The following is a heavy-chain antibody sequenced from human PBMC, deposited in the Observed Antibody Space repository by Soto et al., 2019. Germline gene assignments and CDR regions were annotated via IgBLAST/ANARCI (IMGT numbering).Heavy chain of an antibody. D-gene: IGHD3-16*01. CDR2: IYYGGST. Sequence: QVQLQESGPGLVKPSQTLSLTCSVSGCSISSGGYYWSWIRQHPGKGLEWIGYIYYGGSTYYNPALKSRVTISVDTSKNQFSLKLGSVTAADTAMYYCARGRLGDNFDYWGQGTLVTVSS. CDR1: GCSISSGGYY. CDR3: ARGRLGDNFDY. J-gene: IGHJ4*02. V-gene: IGHV4-31*03.